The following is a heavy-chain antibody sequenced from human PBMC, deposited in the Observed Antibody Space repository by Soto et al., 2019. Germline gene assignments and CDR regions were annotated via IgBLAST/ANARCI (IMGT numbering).Heavy chain of an antibody. J-gene: IGHJ3*02. D-gene: IGHD3-22*01. Sequence: EVQLLESGGGLVQPGGSLRLSCAASGFTFSSYAMSWVRQAPGKGLEWVSAISGSGGSTYYADSVKGRFTISRDNSRNTVYLQMNSLRAEDTAVYYCAKGSGDSSGLDAFDIWGQGTMVTVSS. CDR2: ISGSGGST. V-gene: IGHV3-23*01. CDR1: GFTFSSYA. CDR3: AKGSGDSSGLDAFDI.